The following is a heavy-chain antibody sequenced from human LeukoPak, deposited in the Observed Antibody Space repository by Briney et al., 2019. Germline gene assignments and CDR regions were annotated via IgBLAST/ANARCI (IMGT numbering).Heavy chain of an antibody. CDR2: ITASGTAM. Sequence: GGSLTLSCAASGFTFSSYSMNWVRQAPGKGLEWVSHITASGTAMFYADSVKGRFTISRDNAKNSLYLQMNSLRDEDTAVYYCASSGSYRFDYWGQGTLVTVSS. J-gene: IGHJ4*02. CDR3: ASSGSYRFDY. D-gene: IGHD1-26*01. CDR1: GFTFSSYS. V-gene: IGHV3-48*02.